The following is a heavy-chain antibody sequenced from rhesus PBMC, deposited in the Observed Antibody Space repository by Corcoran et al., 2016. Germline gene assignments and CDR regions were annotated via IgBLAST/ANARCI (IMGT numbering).Heavy chain of an antibody. CDR3: ARDLEIQWVQFGYFDY. Sequence: QVQLQESGPGLVKPSETLSLTCAVPGYSISSGYYWSWIRQPPGKGRGWIGYITYSGSTSYTPSLKSRVTISRDTSKNQFSLKLSSVTAADTAVYYCARDLEIQWVQFGYFDYWGQGVLVTVSS. D-gene: IGHD5-24*01. CDR1: GYSISSGYY. CDR2: ITYSGST. V-gene: IGHV4-122*02. J-gene: IGHJ4*01.